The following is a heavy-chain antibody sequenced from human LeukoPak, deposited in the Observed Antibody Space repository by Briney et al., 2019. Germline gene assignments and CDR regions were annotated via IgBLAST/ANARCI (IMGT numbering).Heavy chain of an antibody. V-gene: IGHV3-21*01. CDR3: ARDERRSEFDY. Sequence: GGSLRLSCTASGFIFSNYGMNWVRQAPGKGLEWVSSISSSSSYIYYADSVKGRFTISRDNAKNSLYLQMNSLRAEDTAVYYCARDERRSEFDYWGQGTLVTVSS. CDR1: GFIFSNYG. J-gene: IGHJ4*02. CDR2: ISSSSSYI.